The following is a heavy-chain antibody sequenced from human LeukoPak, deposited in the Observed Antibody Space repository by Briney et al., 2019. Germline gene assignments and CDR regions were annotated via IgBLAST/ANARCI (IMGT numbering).Heavy chain of an antibody. D-gene: IGHD5-18*01. V-gene: IGHV3-21*05. Sequence: GGSLRLSCAASGFAFSTYAMNWVRQAPGQGLEWLSYISSSSTYTNYADSVKGRFSISRDNAKNSAYLQMNSLRAEDTAVYYCAKGYSYGHFWGQGTLVTVSS. CDR2: ISSSSTYT. CDR1: GFAFSTYA. J-gene: IGHJ4*02. CDR3: AKGYSYGHF.